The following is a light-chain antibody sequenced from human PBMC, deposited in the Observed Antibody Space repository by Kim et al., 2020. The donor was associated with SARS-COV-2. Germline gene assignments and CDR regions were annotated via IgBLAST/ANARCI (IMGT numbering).Light chain of an antibody. CDR2: DVS. CDR1: SSAVGGYNY. Sequence: GQSITRSCTGTSSAVGGYNYVSWYQHHPGKAPKPMIYDVSKRPSRVSDRFSGSKSGNTASLTISGRQTEDEADYYCSSFTSSRTLLFGGGTKLTVL. CDR3: SSFTSSRTLL. J-gene: IGLJ2*01. V-gene: IGLV2-14*03.